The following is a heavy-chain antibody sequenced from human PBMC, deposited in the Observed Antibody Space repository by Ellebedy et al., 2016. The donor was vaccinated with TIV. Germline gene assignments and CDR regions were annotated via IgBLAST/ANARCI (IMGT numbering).Heavy chain of an antibody. CDR1: GFTFSSYG. D-gene: IGHD2-15*01. J-gene: IGHJ4*02. CDR2: ISYDATDK. CDR3: TKDKGTGSSCHDY. V-gene: IGHV3-30*18. Sequence: GESLKISCVASGFTFSSYGMHWVRQAPGQGPAWVAIISYDATDKDYADSVKGRFTISRDNSKNTLYLQMNSLRAEDSAVYYCTKDKGTGSSCHDYWGQGTLVTVSS.